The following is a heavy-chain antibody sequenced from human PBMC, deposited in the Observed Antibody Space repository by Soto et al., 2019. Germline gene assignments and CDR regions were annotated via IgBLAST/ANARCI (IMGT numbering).Heavy chain of an antibody. Sequence: QVQLQESGPGLVKPSETLSLTCTVSGASISRDHWNWIRQPPGKGLEWIGEYSGSTNYNPSLKSRVTISVDTSKNHFSLRLSSVNAVDTAVYFCASYTAGGGGRGSWGQGTLVTVSS. CDR3: ASYTAGGGGRGS. D-gene: IGHD3-16*01. V-gene: IGHV4-59*08. CDR1: GASISRDH. J-gene: IGHJ5*02. CDR2: YSGST.